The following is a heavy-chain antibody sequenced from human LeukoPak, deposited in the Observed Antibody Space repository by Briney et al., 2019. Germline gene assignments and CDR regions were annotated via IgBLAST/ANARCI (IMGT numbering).Heavy chain of an antibody. CDR1: GFTFSSYG. J-gene: IGHJ3*02. Sequence: GRSLRLSCAASGFTFSSYGMHWVRQAPGKGLEWVAVISYDGSNKYYADSVKGRFTISRDNSMNTLYLQMNSLRAEDTAMYYCAREPSLFIFLDNDAFDIWGQGTVLTVSS. CDR2: ISYDGSNK. D-gene: IGHD2-21*01. V-gene: IGHV3-30*03. CDR3: AREPSLFIFLDNDAFDI.